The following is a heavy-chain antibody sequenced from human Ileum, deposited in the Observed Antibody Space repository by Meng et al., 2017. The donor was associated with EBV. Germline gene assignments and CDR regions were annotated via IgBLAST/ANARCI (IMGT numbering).Heavy chain of an antibody. J-gene: IGHJ5*02. CDR1: GYTLINLD. D-gene: IGHD3-16*01. CDR3: ARGSGAGGRDWFDP. Sequence: QGQLVQSGAEVKKPGASVKVSCKASGYTLINLDINWVRQAAGQGLESIGWMNSYTGNAGYAQKFRGRVTMTRDTSINTAYLEVISLTSEDTAVYYCARGSGAGGRDWFDPWGQGTLVTVSS. CDR2: MNSYTGNA. V-gene: IGHV1-8*01.